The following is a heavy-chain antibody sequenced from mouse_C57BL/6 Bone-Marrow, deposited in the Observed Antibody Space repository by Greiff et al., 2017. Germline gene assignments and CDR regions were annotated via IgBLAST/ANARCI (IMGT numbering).Heavy chain of an antibody. V-gene: IGHV2-6*03. Sequence: QVQLKESGPGLVAPSQSLSNPCPVPGFSLPSSGVHWVRQPPGKGLEWLVVIWSDGSTPYNSALKSRLSISKDNSKSQVFLKMNSLQTDDTAMYYCAIDGYYVPFAYWGQGTLVTVSA. CDR1: GFSLPSSG. D-gene: IGHD2-3*01. CDR3: AIDGYYVPFAY. CDR2: IWSDGST. J-gene: IGHJ3*01.